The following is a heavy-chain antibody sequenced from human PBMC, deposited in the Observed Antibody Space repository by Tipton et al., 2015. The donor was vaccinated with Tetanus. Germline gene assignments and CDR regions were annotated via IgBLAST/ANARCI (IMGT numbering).Heavy chain of an antibody. Sequence: TLSLIFTVSRGPISSYYWSWIRQPAGKGLEWIGHISNGNPDYSPSLKNRVTLSVDLSKNEFSLKLRSVTAADTGVYYCARGITDGYNRRFDYWGQGTLVAVSP. D-gene: IGHD5-24*01. V-gene: IGHV4-4*07. J-gene: IGHJ4*02. CDR1: RGPISSYY. CDR3: ARGITDGYNRRFDY. CDR2: ISNGNP.